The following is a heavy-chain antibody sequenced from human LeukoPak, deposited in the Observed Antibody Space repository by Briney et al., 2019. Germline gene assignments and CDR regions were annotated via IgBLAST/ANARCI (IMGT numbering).Heavy chain of an antibody. CDR3: ARGGSGNYYTLFDY. CDR1: GFTFSSYT. D-gene: IGHD3-10*01. V-gene: IGHV3-21*01. J-gene: IGHJ4*02. Sequence: GGSLRLSCAASGFTFSSYTMNWVRQAPGKGLEWVSLISSSSSYMYYADSVKGRFTISRDNAKNSLHLQMNSLRAEDTAVYYCARGGSGNYYTLFDYWGQGTLVTVSS. CDR2: ISSSSSYM.